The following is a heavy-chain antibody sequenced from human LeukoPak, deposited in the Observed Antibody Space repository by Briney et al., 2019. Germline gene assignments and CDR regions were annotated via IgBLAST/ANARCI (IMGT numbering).Heavy chain of an antibody. CDR2: INPNSGGT. D-gene: IGHD3-10*01. CDR3: ARDLLTMVRGVIITAFDY. V-gene: IGHV1-2*02. J-gene: IGHJ4*02. CDR1: GYTFTGYY. Sequence: GASVKVSCKASGYTFTGYYMHWVRQAPGQGLEWMGWINPNSGGTNYAQKFQGRVTMTRDTSISTAYMELSRLRSDDTAAYYCARDLLTMVRGVIITAFDYWGQGTLVTVSS.